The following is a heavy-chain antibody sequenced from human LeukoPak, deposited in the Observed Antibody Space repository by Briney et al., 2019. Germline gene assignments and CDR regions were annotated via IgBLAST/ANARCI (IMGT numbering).Heavy chain of an antibody. Sequence: GGSLRLSCAASGFTFSSYAMHWVRQAPGKGLEWVAVISYDGSNKYYADSVKGRFTISRDNSKNTLCLQMNSLRAEDTAVYYCARGSYYDILTGYHPSLFDYWGQGTLVTVSS. V-gene: IGHV3-30*04. D-gene: IGHD3-9*01. CDR3: ARGSYYDILTGYHPSLFDY. J-gene: IGHJ4*02. CDR1: GFTFSSYA. CDR2: ISYDGSNK.